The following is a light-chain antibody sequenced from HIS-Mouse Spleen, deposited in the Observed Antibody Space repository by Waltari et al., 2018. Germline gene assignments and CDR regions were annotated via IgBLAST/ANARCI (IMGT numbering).Light chain of an antibody. CDR3: SSYTSSSTLV. Sequence: QSALTQPASVSGSPGQSITISCTGTSSDVGSYNLVSWYQQHPGKAPKLMIYDVSNRPSGGSNRFSGSKSGNTASLTISGLQAEDEADYYCSSYTSSSTLVFGGGTKLTVL. J-gene: IGLJ2*01. CDR1: SSDVGSYNL. CDR2: DVS. V-gene: IGLV2-14*02.